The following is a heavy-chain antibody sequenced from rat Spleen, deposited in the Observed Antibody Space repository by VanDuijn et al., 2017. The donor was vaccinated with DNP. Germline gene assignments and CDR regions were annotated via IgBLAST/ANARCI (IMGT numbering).Heavy chain of an antibody. Sequence: EVQLQESGPGLVKPSQSLSLTCSVTGYSITRNYWGWIRKLPGNKMEWIGYISYSGSTGYNPSLKSRISITRDTSKNQFFLHLHSVTTEDTATFYCTRYYDSFDYWGQGVMVTVSS. CDR3: TRYYDSFDY. CDR2: ISYSGST. J-gene: IGHJ2*01. V-gene: IGHV3-1*01. CDR1: GYSITRNY.